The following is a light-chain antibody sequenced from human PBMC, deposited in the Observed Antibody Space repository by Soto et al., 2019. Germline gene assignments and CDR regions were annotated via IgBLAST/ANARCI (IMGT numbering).Light chain of an antibody. CDR2: ATS. V-gene: IGKV1-39*01. Sequence: DIQMTQSPSSLSASVGDRVTITCRASQSISTYLNWYQQKPGRAPKLLIFATSTLQSGVPSRFSGGGSRTDFTLTISSLQPEDFATYYCQQSYGTPRTFGQGTKVEIK. J-gene: IGKJ1*01. CDR3: QQSYGTPRT. CDR1: QSISTY.